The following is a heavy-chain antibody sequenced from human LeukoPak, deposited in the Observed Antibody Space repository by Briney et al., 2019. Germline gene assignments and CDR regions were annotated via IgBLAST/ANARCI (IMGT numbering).Heavy chain of an antibody. CDR2: IFPIFGTA. CDR3: ARVGDIVVVPAAMPSAAFDI. CDR1: VGTLSRYL. Sequence: SSVKVSCKACVGTLSRYLISSVRQAPGQEREWTGGIFPIFGTAHYAQKFQGRVTITADKSTSTAYMELSSLRSEDTAVYYCARVGDIVVVPAAMPSAAFDIWGQGTMVTVSS. D-gene: IGHD2-2*01. V-gene: IGHV1-69*06. J-gene: IGHJ3*02.